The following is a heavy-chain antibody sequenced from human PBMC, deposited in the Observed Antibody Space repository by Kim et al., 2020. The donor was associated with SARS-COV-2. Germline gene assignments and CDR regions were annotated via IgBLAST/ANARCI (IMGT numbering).Heavy chain of an antibody. J-gene: IGHJ4*02. Sequence: GESLKISCKGSGYSFTSYWIGWVRQMPGKGLEWMGIIYPGDSDTRYSPSFQGQVTISADKSISTAYLQWSSLKASDTAMYYCTLSSSVVTRLFDYWGQGTLVTVSS. CDR1: GYSFTSYW. CDR3: TLSSSVVTRLFDY. CDR2: IYPGDSDT. V-gene: IGHV5-51*01. D-gene: IGHD2-21*02.